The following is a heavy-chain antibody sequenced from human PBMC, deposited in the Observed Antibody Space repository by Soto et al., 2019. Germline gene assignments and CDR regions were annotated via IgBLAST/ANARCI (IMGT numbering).Heavy chain of an antibody. V-gene: IGHV3-23*05. J-gene: IGHJ6*02. D-gene: IGHD3-22*01. CDR3: ARGGADHYDNGMDV. Sequence: QLSESGGDLLQPGGSLTLSCAASGFILSTYPMTWVRQAPGRGLEWVSSMNRAATSTSYADSVKGRFTTSRDNSQNTLYLHINTLRPEDTAVYFCARGGADHYDNGMDVWGQGTTVIVSS. CDR2: MNRAATST. CDR1: GFILSTYP.